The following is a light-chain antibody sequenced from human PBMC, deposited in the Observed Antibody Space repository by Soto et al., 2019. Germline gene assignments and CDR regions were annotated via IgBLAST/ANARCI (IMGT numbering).Light chain of an antibody. CDR1: QSVSSN. V-gene: IGKV3D-15*01. CDR3: QQYNNWPAIT. Sequence: EIVMTQSPATLSVSPGERATLSCRASQSVSSNLAWYQQKPGQAPRLLIYGASTRATGIPATFSDSGSGTQFTLTISSLQSEDFAVYYCQQYNNWPAITFGQGTRLEIK. J-gene: IGKJ5*01. CDR2: GAS.